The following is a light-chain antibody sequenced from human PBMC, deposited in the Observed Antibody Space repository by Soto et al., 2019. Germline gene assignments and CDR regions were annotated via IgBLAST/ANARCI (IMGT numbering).Light chain of an antibody. CDR3: HQYGGSPWT. CDR1: QSVSSSF. V-gene: IGKV3-20*01. J-gene: IGKJ1*01. Sequence: ELVLTQSPGTLSLSPGEIATLSFRASQSVSSSFLGWYQQKPGQAPRLLIYGTSSRATGIPDRFSGSGSGTDFTLTISRLEPEDFAVYYCHQYGGSPWTFGQGTKVDIK. CDR2: GTS.